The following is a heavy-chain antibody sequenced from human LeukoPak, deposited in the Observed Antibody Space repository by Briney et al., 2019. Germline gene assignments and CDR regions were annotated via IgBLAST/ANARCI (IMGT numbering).Heavy chain of an antibody. V-gene: IGHV1-24*01. CDR1: GYTLTEMS. CDR2: FDPEDGET. CDR3: TTCLNGAGQPVAIYYYGMDV. Sequence: ASVKVPCTVSGYTLTEMSIHWVRQAPGGALEWMGGFDPEDGETVYAPKFQGRVTMTEDTSADTAYMELSSLRSEDTAVYYCTTCLNGAGQPVAIYYYGMDVWGQGTTVTVSS. J-gene: IGHJ6*02. D-gene: IGHD2-2*01.